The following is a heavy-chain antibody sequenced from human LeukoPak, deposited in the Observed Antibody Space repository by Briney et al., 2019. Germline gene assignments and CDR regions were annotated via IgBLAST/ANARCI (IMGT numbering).Heavy chain of an antibody. Sequence: PSETLSLTCTISGDSVSSITYFWGWVRQPPGKGLEWIGSVHYIGSTYSNPSLRDRVTMSFDKSKTQFSLKLSSVTAADTAVYYCASMRRSSLFHWGQGILVTVSS. CDR2: VHYIGST. CDR3: ASMRRSSLFH. D-gene: IGHD6-19*01. V-gene: IGHV4-39*01. CDR1: GDSVSSITYF. J-gene: IGHJ4*02.